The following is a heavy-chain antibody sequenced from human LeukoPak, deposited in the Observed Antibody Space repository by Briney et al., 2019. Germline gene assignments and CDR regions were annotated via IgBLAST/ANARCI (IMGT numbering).Heavy chain of an antibody. Sequence: ASVKVSCKASGGTFSSYTISWVRQAPGQGLEWMGRIIPILGIANYAQKFQGRVTITADKSTSTAYMELSSLRSEDTAVYYCARGPDSITIFGVVITDDFDIWGQGTMVTVSS. CDR1: GGTFSSYT. D-gene: IGHD3-3*01. V-gene: IGHV1-69*02. CDR3: ARGPDSITIFGVVITDDFDI. CDR2: IIPILGIA. J-gene: IGHJ3*02.